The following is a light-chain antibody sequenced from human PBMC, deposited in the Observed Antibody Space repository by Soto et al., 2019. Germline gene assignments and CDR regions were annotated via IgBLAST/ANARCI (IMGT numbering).Light chain of an antibody. J-gene: IGKJ1*01. CDR1: QSISSW. CDR2: RAY. CDR3: QQYNFYSWT. V-gene: IGKV1-5*03. Sequence: EMQVTHSPSTLRASVGETLTITCRASQSISSWLAWYQQKPGKAPKVLIYRAYKLESGVPSRFSGSGYGTEFTLTISSLQPEDFATYYCQQYNFYSWTFGQGTKVDIK.